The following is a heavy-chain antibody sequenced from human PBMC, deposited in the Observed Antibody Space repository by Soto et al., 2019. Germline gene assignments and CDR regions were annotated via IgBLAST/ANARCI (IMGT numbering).Heavy chain of an antibody. Sequence: SETLSLTCNVSGASLSRYYWSWGRQPPGKGLEWIGRIYATGDTDYNPSLKSRISMSVDMSKKQFSLTLRSVTAADTAIYYCVRDGTKNLRDRFEPWGRGILVTVSS. J-gene: IGHJ5*02. V-gene: IGHV4-4*07. CDR3: VRDGTKNLRDRFEP. CDR2: IYATGDT. CDR1: GASLSRYY. D-gene: IGHD1-26*01.